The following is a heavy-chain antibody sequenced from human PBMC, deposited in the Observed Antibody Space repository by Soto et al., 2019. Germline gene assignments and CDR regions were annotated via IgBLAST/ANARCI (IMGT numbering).Heavy chain of an antibody. V-gene: IGHV1-69*12. CDR1: GGTFSSYA. D-gene: IGHD3-3*01. CDR3: AREIGRVEWSYYFDY. Sequence: QVQLVQSGAEVKKPGSSVKVSCKASGGTFSSYAISWVRQAPGQGLEWMGGIIPIFGTANYAQKFQGRVAITADESTSTAYMELSSMRSEDTAVYYCAREIGRVEWSYYFDYWGQGTLVTVSS. J-gene: IGHJ4*02. CDR2: IIPIFGTA.